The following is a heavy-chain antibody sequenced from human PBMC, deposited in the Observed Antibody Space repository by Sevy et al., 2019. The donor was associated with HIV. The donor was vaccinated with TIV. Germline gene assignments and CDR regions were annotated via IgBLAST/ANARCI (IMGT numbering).Heavy chain of an antibody. CDR1: GFTFSNYD. D-gene: IGHD2-2*01. CDR2: IGTAGDT. V-gene: IGHV3-13*01. CDR3: ARGGDIVVVPTVWGYIDV. J-gene: IGHJ6*03. Sequence: GGSLRLSCAASGFTFSNYDMHWVRQATGKGLEWVSAIGTAGDTYTPGSLKGRISISRENAKNSLYLQMNSLRAGDTAVYYCARGGDIVVVPTVWGYIDVWGKGTTVTVSS.